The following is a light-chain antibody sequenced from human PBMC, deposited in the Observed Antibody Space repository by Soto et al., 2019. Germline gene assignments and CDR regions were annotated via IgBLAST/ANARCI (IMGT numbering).Light chain of an antibody. CDR1: SSDIGASNY. CDR3: YSCSRNSDTRYV. CDR2: DVS. V-gene: IGLV2-14*03. J-gene: IGLJ1*01. Sequence: QSALTQPASVSGSPGQSITISCTGTSSDIGASNYVSWYQQHPGQAPKLMIYDVSNRPSGISDRFSGSKSGNTASLTISGLQAEDEADDYCYSCSRNSDTRYVFGTGTKLTVL.